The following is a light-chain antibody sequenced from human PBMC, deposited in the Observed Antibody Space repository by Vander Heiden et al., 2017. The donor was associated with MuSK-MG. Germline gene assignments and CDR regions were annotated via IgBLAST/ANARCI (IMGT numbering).Light chain of an antibody. Sequence: QSALTQPASVSGSPGQSITISCTGTSSDVVGYNYVSRYQQHPGKAPKLMIYDVSNRPSGVSNRFSGSKSGNTASLTISGLQAEDETDYYCSSYTSSSTLVFGGGTKLTVL. V-gene: IGLV2-14*03. CDR1: SSDVVGYNY. CDR3: SSYTSSSTLV. J-gene: IGLJ2*01. CDR2: DVS.